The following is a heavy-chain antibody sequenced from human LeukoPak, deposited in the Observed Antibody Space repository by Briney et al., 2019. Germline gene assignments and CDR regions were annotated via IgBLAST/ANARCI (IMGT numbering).Heavy chain of an antibody. CDR3: ARGAFGTLMVRGGNFDY. CDR1: DGSINSNNYY. J-gene: IGHJ4*02. V-gene: IGHV4-39*02. Sequence: SETLSLTCTVSDGSINSNNYYWGWIRQSPGKGLEWIGSIYYTGTTYYNPSLKSRVTISIDTSKNHFSLKLSSVTAADTSVYYCARGAFGTLMVRGGNFDYWGQGTLVTVSS. CDR2: IYYTGTT. D-gene: IGHD3-10*01.